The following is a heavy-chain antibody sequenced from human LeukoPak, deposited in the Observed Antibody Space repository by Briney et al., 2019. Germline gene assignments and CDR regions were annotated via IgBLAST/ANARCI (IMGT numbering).Heavy chain of an antibody. CDR1: GYTLTELS. J-gene: IGHJ4*02. D-gene: IGHD6-6*01. V-gene: IGHV1-24*01. CDR3: ATGGSSSPWVDY. Sequence: ASVKVSCKVSGYTLTELSMHWVRQAPGKGLEWMGGFDPEDGETIYAQKFQGRVTMTEDTSTDTAYMELSSLRSEDTAVYYCATGGSSSPWVDYWGQGTLVTVSS. CDR2: FDPEDGET.